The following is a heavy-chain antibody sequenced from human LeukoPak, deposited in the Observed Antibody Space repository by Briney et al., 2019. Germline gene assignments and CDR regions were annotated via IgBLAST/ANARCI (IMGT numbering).Heavy chain of an antibody. CDR3: AKDTSYADYYGMDV. D-gene: IGHD2-2*01. CDR2: ISGSGSGT. J-gene: IGHJ6*02. CDR1: GFTFSTYA. Sequence: GGSLRLSCAVSGFTFSTYAMSWVRQAPGKGLEWVSGISGSGSGTYHVDSVKGRFTISRDNSKNTLYLQMNSLRAEDTAVFYCAKDTSYADYYGMDVWGQGTTVTVSS. V-gene: IGHV3-23*01.